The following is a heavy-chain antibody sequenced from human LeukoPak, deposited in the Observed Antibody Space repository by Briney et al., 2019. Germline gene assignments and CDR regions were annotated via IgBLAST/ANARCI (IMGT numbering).Heavy chain of an antibody. J-gene: IGHJ4*02. D-gene: IGHD1-26*01. V-gene: IGHV3-30*04. CDR1: GFTFSSYA. CDR2: ISYDGSNK. CDR3: ARDGSRTPFDY. Sequence: PGGSLRLSCAASGFTFSSYAMHWVRQAPGKGLEWVAVISYDGSNKYYADSVKGRFTISRDNSKNTLYLRMNSLRAEDTAVYYCARDGSRTPFDYWGQGTLVTVSS.